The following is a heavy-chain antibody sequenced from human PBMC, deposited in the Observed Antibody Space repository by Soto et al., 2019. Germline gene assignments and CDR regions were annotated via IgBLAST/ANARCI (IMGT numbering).Heavy chain of an antibody. V-gene: IGHV1-3*01. Sequence: GASVKGSCKASGYTFTNYPMHWVRQAPGQRLEWMGWINAGNGNTKYSQKLQGRVTITRDTSASTAYMELSSLRSEDTAVYYCARRYCSSTSCYARNEWFDPWGQGTLVTV. CDR2: INAGNGNT. J-gene: IGHJ5*02. D-gene: IGHD2-2*01. CDR1: GYTFTNYP. CDR3: ARRYCSSTSCYARNEWFDP.